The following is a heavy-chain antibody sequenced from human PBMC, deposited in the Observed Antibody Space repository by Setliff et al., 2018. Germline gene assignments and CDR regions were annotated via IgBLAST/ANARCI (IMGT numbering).Heavy chain of an antibody. J-gene: IGHJ1*01. Sequence: LSLTCAVSGYSISSGYYWGWIRQPPGKGLEWIGGIYHRGSTYYNPSLKSRVTISVDPSKNQFSLKVTSVTAADTAVYYCAIPGYGDYFGYFRNWSQGTVVTVS. V-gene: IGHV4-38-2*01. CDR1: GYSISSGYY. D-gene: IGHD4-17*01. CDR2: IYHRGST. CDR3: AIPGYGDYFGYFRN.